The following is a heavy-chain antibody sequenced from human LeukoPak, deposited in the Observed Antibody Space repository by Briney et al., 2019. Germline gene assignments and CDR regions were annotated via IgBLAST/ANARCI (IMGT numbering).Heavy chain of an antibody. CDR3: ARGGASRYDS. D-gene: IGHD3-9*01. CDR2: FSYSGST. J-gene: IGHJ4*02. Sequence: PSGTLSLTCAVSGGSISSTNYWTWIRQPPGKGLEWMGYFSYSGSTHYSPSLKSRVTMSVDTSKNQLSLNLTSVTAADTAVYYCARGGASRYDSWGQGTLVTVS. CDR1: GGSISSTNY. V-gene: IGHV4-61*01.